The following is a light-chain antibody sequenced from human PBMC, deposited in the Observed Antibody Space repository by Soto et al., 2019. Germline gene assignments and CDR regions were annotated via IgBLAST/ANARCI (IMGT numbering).Light chain of an antibody. V-gene: IGKV3-11*01. J-gene: IGKJ4*01. Sequence: EIVLTQSPATLSLSPWERATLSCRASQSVSSYLAWYQQKPGQAPRLLIYDASNRATGIPARFSGSGSGTDFTLTISSLEPEDFAIYYCQHRSTWPLTFGGGTKVEIK. CDR3: QHRSTWPLT. CDR1: QSVSSY. CDR2: DAS.